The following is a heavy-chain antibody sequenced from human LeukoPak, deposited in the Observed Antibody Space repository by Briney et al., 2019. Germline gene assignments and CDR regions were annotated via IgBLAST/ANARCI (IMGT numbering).Heavy chain of an antibody. Sequence: SETLSLTCTVSGGXISSYYWSWIRQPPGKGLEWIGFIYYSGSTNYNPSLKSRVTISVDTSKNQFSLKLSSVTAADTAVYYCARARRYYGSGSYSLDLWGRGTLVTVSS. CDR2: IYYSGST. CDR3: ARARRYYGSGSYSLDL. V-gene: IGHV4-59*01. CDR1: GGXISSYY. J-gene: IGHJ2*01. D-gene: IGHD3-10*01.